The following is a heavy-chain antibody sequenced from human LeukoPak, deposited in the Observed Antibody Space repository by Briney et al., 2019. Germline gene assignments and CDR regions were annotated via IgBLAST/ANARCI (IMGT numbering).Heavy chain of an antibody. Sequence: ASVKVSCKASGGTFTGYYMHWVRQAPGQGLEWMGWINPNSGGTNYAQKFQGRVTMTRDTSISTAYMELSRLRSDDTAVYYCAREKLTGDFHAFDIWGQGTMVTVSS. CDR2: INPNSGGT. CDR3: AREKLTGDFHAFDI. J-gene: IGHJ3*02. V-gene: IGHV1-2*02. D-gene: IGHD7-27*01. CDR1: GGTFTGYY.